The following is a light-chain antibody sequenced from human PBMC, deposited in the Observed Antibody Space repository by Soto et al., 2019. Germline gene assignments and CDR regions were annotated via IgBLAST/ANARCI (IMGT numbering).Light chain of an antibody. Sequence: EIVLTQSPATLSLSPGERATLSCRASQSIGSYLAWYQQKPGQAPRLLIYDASNRATGIPARFSGSGSGTEFTLTISSLQSEDFALYYCQQWKTFGQGTKVDIK. CDR2: DAS. CDR3: QQWKT. J-gene: IGKJ1*01. CDR1: QSIGSY. V-gene: IGKV3-11*01.